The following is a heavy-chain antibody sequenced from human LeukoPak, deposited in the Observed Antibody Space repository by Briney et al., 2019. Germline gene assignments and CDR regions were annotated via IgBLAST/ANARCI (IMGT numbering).Heavy chain of an antibody. D-gene: IGHD3-22*01. CDR1: GYTLTGYY. V-gene: IGHV1-2*02. Sequence: ASVKVSCKASGYTLTGYYMHWVRQAPGQGLEWMGWINPNSGGTNYAQKFQGRVTMTRDTSISTAFMDLSRLRSDDTAVYYCAVNYDSSGYYPLDYWGQGTLVTVSS. CDR2: INPNSGGT. J-gene: IGHJ4*02. CDR3: AVNYDSSGYYPLDY.